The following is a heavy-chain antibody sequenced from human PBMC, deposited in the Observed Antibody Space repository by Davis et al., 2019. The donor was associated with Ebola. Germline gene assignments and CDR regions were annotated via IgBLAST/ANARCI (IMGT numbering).Heavy chain of an antibody. Sequence: PSETLSLTCTVSGGSISSGGYYWSWIRQHPGKGLEWIGYIYYSGSTYYNPSLKSRVTISVDTSKNQFSLKLSSVTAADTAVYYCARVRCSSTSCHYYYYGMDVWGQGTTVTVSS. CDR1: GGSISSGGYY. CDR3: ARVRCSSTSCHYYYYGMDV. J-gene: IGHJ6*02. V-gene: IGHV4-31*03. CDR2: IYYSGST. D-gene: IGHD2-2*01.